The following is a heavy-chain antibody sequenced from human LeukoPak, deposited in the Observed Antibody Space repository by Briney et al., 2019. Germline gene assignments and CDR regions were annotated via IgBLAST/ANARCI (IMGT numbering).Heavy chain of an antibody. Sequence: ETLSLTCAVYGGSFSGYYWSWIRQPPGKGLEWIGEINHSGSTNYNPSLKSRVTISVDTSKNQFSLKLSSVTAADTAVYYCARAAGSGWYGIHFDYWGQGTLVTVSS. CDR3: ARAAGSGWYGIHFDY. D-gene: IGHD6-19*01. V-gene: IGHV4-34*01. CDR1: GGSFSGYY. CDR2: INHSGST. J-gene: IGHJ4*02.